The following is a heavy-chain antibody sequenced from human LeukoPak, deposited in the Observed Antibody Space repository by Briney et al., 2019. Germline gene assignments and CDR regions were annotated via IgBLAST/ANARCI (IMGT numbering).Heavy chain of an antibody. Sequence: GGPLRLSRAASGFTFDDYGMSWVRQVAGQGLEWVSGIDWNGASTGYADSVKGRFTISRDNAKKSLYLQMNSLRAEDTALYYCARGSTMVSDYWGQGTLVTVSS. J-gene: IGHJ4*02. D-gene: IGHD3-10*01. CDR3: ARGSTMVSDY. V-gene: IGHV3-20*04. CDR2: IDWNGAST. CDR1: GFTFDDYG.